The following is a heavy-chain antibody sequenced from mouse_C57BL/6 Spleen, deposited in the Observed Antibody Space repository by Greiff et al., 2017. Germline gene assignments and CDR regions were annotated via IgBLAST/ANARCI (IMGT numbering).Heavy chain of an antibody. Sequence: DVQLVESGGGLVQPKGSLKLSCAASGFSFNTYAMNWVRQAPGKGLEWVAGIRSKSNNYATYYADSVKDRFTISRDDSESMLYLQMNNLKTEDTAMYYCVRHGATGTGWYFDVWGTGTTVTVSS. CDR2: IRSKSNNYAT. J-gene: IGHJ1*03. CDR1: GFSFNTYA. CDR3: VRHGATGTGWYFDV. D-gene: IGHD4-1*02. V-gene: IGHV10-1*01.